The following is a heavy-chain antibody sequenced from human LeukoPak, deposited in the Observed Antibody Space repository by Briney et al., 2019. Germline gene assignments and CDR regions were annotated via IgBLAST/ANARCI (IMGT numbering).Heavy chain of an antibody. CDR3: ARGFYGDSSYYYYYMDV. D-gene: IGHD3-22*01. V-gene: IGHV3-13*01. J-gene: IGHJ6*03. CDR2: IGTAGDT. Sequence: PGGSLRLSCAASGFTFSSYDMHWVRQATGKGLEWVSAIGTAGDTYYPGSVKGRFTISRENAKNSLYLQMNSLRAGDTAVYYCARGFYGDSSYYYYYMDVWGKGTTVTVSS. CDR1: GFTFSSYD.